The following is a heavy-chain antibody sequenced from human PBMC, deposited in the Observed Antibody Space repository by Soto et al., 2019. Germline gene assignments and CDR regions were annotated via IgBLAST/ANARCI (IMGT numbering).Heavy chain of an antibody. V-gene: IGHV1-69*08. CDR1: GGTFSSYT. Sequence: QVQLVQSGAEVKKPGSSVKVSCKASGGTFSSYTISWVRQAPGQGLEWMGRIIPILGIANYAQKFQGRVTITADKSTSTAYMELSSLRSEDTDVYYCARDEEMATNRAFDIWGQGTMVTVSS. D-gene: IGHD5-12*01. CDR2: IIPILGIA. CDR3: ARDEEMATNRAFDI. J-gene: IGHJ3*02.